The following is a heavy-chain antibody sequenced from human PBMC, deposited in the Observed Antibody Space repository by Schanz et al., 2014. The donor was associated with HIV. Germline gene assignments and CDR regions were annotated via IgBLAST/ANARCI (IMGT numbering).Heavy chain of an antibody. CDR1: GFTFSSYW. CDR2: ISYDGSNK. CDR3: AKEATVVTLAFDI. J-gene: IGHJ3*02. Sequence: QVQLVESGGGVVQPGRSLRLSCAASGFTFSSYWMHWVRQAPGKGLEGVAVISYDGSNKYYADSVKGRFTISRDNSKNTLYLQMNSLRAEDTAVYYCAKEATVVTLAFDIWGQGTMVTVSS. V-gene: IGHV3-30*18. D-gene: IGHD4-17*01.